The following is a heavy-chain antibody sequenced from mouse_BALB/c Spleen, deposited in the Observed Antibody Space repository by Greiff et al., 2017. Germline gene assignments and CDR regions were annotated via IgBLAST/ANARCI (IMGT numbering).Heavy chain of an antibody. Sequence: QVQLQQSGAELARPGASVKMSCKASGYTFTSYTMHWVKQRPGQGLEWIGYINPSSGYTNYNQKFKDKATLTADKSSSTAYMQLSSLTSEDSAVYYCARLRDWDFAMDYWGQGTSVTVSS. CDR1: GYTFTSYT. V-gene: IGHV1-4*01. CDR2: INPSSGYT. D-gene: IGHD4-1*01. CDR3: ARLRDWDFAMDY. J-gene: IGHJ4*01.